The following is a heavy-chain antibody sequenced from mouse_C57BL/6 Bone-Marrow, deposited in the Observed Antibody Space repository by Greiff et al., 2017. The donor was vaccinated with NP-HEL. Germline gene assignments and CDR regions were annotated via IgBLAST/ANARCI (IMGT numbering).Heavy chain of an antibody. Sequence: QVQLQQSGAELARPGASVKLSCKASGYTFTSYGISWVKQRTGQGLEWIGEIYPRSGNTYYIEKFKGKATLTADKSSSTAYLELRSLTSEDSAVYFCARRGIYYGFDYWGQGTTLTVSS. V-gene: IGHV1-81*01. J-gene: IGHJ2*01. CDR2: IYPRSGNT. CDR3: ARRGIYYGFDY. D-gene: IGHD2-1*01. CDR1: GYTFTSYG.